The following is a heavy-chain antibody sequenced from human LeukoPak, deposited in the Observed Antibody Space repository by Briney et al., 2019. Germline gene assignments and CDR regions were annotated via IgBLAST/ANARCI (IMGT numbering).Heavy chain of an antibody. CDR2: IYYTGST. D-gene: IGHD1-26*01. V-gene: IGHV4-59*01. CDR3: ARGNSGSYYGFDY. J-gene: IGHJ4*02. CDR1: GGSISSYY. Sequence: SETLSLTCTVSGGSISSYYWSWIRQPPGKGLEWIGYIYYTGSTNYNPSLKSRVTISVDTSKNQFSLKLSSVTAADTAVYYCARGNSGSYYGFDYWGQGSLVTVSS.